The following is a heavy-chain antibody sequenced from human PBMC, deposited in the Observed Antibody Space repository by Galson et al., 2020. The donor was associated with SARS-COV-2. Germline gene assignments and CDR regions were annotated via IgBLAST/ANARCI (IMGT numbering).Heavy chain of an antibody. V-gene: IGHV4-59*11. D-gene: IGHD6-13*01. Sequence: SETLSLTCTVTGASINSHFWSWIRQPPGRGPEWIGSISHTGTTNFNPSLESRLTMSVDTSKNQFSLKLTSVTAADTAVYYCARDQGAATGKRDWFDPWGQGTLVTVSS. CDR1: GASINSHF. CDR2: ISHTGTT. J-gene: IGHJ5*02. CDR3: ARDQGAATGKRDWFDP.